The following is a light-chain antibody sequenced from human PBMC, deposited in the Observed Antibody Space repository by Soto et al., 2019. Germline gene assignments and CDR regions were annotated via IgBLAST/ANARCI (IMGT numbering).Light chain of an antibody. CDR3: QQYNSYSWT. CDR2: DAF. Sequence: IQRAQGPASRSPCAPYRFRITCRASQNIDRWLAWYQQAPGKAHKFLIYDAFNLDSGVPSRFSGSGSETEFTLTLRSLHPDESATYYCQQYNSYSWTFGQGTKVDIK. CDR1: QNIDRW. V-gene: IGKV1-5*01. J-gene: IGKJ1*01.